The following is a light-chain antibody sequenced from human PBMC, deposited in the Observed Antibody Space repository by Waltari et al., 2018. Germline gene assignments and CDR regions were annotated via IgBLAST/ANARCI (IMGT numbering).Light chain of an antibody. CDR3: CSYGGTNTV. CDR2: EVN. J-gene: IGLJ2*01. Sequence: QSALTQPPSASGSPGQSVTISCTESDSDVGGHRYVSWYQQHPGKVPKLIIYEVNKRPSGVPDRFSASMSGNTASLTISGRQAGDEADYYCCSYGGTNTVFGGGTRLTVL. V-gene: IGLV2-8*01. CDR1: DSDVGGHRY.